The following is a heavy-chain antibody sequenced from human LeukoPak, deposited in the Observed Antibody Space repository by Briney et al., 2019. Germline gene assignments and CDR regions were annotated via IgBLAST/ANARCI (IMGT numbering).Heavy chain of an antibody. J-gene: IGHJ3*02. Sequence: GRSLRLPCAASGFTFDDYAMHWVRQAPGKGLEWVSGISWNSGSIGYADSVKGRFTISRDNAKNSLYLQMNSLRAEDTALYYCAKDWSPYYYGSGSHAFDIWGQGTMVTVSS. CDR3: AKDWSPYYYGSGSHAFDI. CDR2: ISWNSGSI. V-gene: IGHV3-9*01. CDR1: GFTFDDYA. D-gene: IGHD3-10*01.